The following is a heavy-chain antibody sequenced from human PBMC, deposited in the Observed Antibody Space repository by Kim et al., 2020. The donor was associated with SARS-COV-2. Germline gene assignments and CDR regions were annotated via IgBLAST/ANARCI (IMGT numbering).Heavy chain of an antibody. CDR2: IWYDGSNK. V-gene: IGHV3-33*01. D-gene: IGHD6-19*01. CDR3: ARGSSGWYLGFDY. Sequence: GGSLRLSCAASGFTFSSYGMHWVRQAPGKGLEWVAVIWYDGSNKYYADSVKGRFTISRDNSKNTLYLQMNSLRAEDTAVYYCARGSSGWYLGFDYWGQGTLVTVSS. CDR1: GFTFSSYG. J-gene: IGHJ4*02.